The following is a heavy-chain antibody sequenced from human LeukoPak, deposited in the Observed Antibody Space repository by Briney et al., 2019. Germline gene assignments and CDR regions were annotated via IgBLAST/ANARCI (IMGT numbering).Heavy chain of an antibody. CDR2: IYYSGST. CDR1: GGSISSYY. J-gene: IGHJ4*02. D-gene: IGHD4-17*01. V-gene: IGHV4-59*01. CDR3: ASSSVTPETFDY. Sequence: PSETLSLTCTVSGGSISSYYWSWMRQRPGKGLEWIGYIYYSGSTNYNPSLKSRVTISVDTSKNQFSLKLSSVTAADTAVYYCASSSVTPETFDYWGQGTLVTLSS.